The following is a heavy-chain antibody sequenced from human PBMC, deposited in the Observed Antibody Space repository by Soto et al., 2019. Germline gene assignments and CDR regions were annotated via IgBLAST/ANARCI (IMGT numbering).Heavy chain of an antibody. J-gene: IGHJ5*02. Sequence: SETLSLTCTVSGGSISSSSYYWGWIRQPPGKGLEWIGSIYYSGSTYYNPSLKSRVTISVGTSKNQFSLKLSSVTAADTAVYYCARHNTAYFWSGYYLINWFDPWGQGTLVTVSS. V-gene: IGHV4-39*01. CDR2: IYYSGST. CDR1: GGSISSSSYY. CDR3: ARHNTAYFWSGYYLINWFDP. D-gene: IGHD3-3*01.